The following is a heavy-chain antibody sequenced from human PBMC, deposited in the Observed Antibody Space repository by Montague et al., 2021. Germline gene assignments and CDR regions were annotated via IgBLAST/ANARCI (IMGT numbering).Heavy chain of an antibody. J-gene: IGHJ4*02. CDR2: TSATGGGT. Sequence: SLRLSCAASGFTFSGYAMSWVRQAPGKGLEWVSGTSATGGGTFYADSVKGRFIISRDNSKNTLFLQMNGLRADDTAVYYCAKNRAAPGRSSFDYWGQGTLVTVSS. CDR1: GFTFSGYA. V-gene: IGHV3-23*01. D-gene: IGHD6-13*01. CDR3: AKNRAAPGRSSFDY.